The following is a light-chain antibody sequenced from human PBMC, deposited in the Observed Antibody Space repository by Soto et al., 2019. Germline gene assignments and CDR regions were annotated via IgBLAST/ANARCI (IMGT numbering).Light chain of an antibody. CDR2: DND. CDR3: GAWDGSLNTHV. V-gene: IGLV1-51*01. J-gene: IGLJ2*01. CDR1: SSNIGNNY. Sequence: QSVLTQPPSVSAAPGQKVTISCSGSSSNIGNNYVSWYQQLPGTAPKLLIYDNDKRPSGIPDRFSGSKSGTSATLRITGLQTQDVAAYYPGAWDGSLNTHVFGGGTKLTVL.